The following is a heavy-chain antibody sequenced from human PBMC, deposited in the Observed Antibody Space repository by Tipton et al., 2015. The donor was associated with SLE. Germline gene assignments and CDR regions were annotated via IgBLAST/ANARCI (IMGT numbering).Heavy chain of an antibody. CDR2: IYYSGST. CDR1: GGSISSHY. J-gene: IGHJ4*02. CDR3: ARSPGIFGVAIDY. V-gene: IGHV4-59*08. Sequence: TLSLTCTVSGGSISSHYWSWIRQPPGKGLEWIGYIYYSGSTNYNPSLKSRVTISVDTSKNQFSLKLSSVTAADTAVYYCARSPGIFGVAIDYWGQGTLVTVSS. D-gene: IGHD3-3*01.